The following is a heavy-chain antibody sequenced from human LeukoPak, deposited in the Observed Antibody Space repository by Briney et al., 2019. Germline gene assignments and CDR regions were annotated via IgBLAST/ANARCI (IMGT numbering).Heavy chain of an antibody. CDR2: IYYSGST. D-gene: IGHD3-22*01. CDR1: GGSISSSSYY. V-gene: IGHV4-39*07. J-gene: IGHJ4*02. Sequence: SETLSLTCTVSGGSISSSSYYWGWIRQPPGKGLEWIGSIYYSGSTYYNPSLKSRVTISVDTSKNQFSLKLSSVTAADTAVYYCARGRHYYCDRSGPFDYWGQGTLVTVSS. CDR3: ARGRHYYCDRSGPFDY.